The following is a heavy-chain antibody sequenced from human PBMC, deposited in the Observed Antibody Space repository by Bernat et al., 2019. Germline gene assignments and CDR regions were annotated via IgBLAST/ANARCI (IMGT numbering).Heavy chain of an antibody. V-gene: IGHV1-18*01. CDR2: ISAYNGNT. Sequence: QVQLVQSGAEVKKPGASVKVSCKASGYTFTSYGISWVRQAPGQGLEWMGWISAYNGNTNYAQKLQGRVTMTTDTSTSTAYMELRSLISDDTAVYYCARYDYIWGSHSYRRGHYFDYWGQGTLVTVSS. J-gene: IGHJ4*02. CDR1: GYTFTSYG. D-gene: IGHD3-16*01. CDR3: ARYDYIWGSHSYRRGHYFDY.